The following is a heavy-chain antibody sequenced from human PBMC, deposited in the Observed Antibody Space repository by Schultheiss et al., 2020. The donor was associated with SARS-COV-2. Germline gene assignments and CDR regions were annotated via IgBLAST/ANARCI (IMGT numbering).Heavy chain of an antibody. D-gene: IGHD1-26*01. Sequence: GESMKISCKGSGYNFTSYWIGWVRQMPGKGLEWMGRIDPSDSYTNYSPSFQGHVTISADKSISTAYLQWSSLKASDTAMYYCARQVGPIYYYYGMDVWGQGTTVTVS. CDR2: IDPSDSYT. CDR1: GYNFTSYW. V-gene: IGHV5-10-1*01. J-gene: IGHJ6*02. CDR3: ARQVGPIYYYYGMDV.